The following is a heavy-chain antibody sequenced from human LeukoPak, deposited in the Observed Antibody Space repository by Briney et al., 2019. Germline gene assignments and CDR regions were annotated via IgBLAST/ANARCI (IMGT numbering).Heavy chain of an antibody. CDR2: IDPSGYTI. Sequence: GALRLSCAASGFTFSTYAMNWVRQAPGRGLQWVSSIDPSGYTIFYADSVKGRFTISRDNAKNSLYLQMNSLRAEDTAVYYCARVLRYCSGGNCYSGGLGYMDVWGKGTTVTISS. D-gene: IGHD2-15*01. V-gene: IGHV3-21*04. J-gene: IGHJ6*03. CDR3: ARVLRYCSGGNCYSGGLGYMDV. CDR1: GFTFSTYA.